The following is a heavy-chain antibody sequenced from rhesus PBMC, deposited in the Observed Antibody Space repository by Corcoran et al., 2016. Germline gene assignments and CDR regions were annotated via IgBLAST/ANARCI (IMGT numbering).Heavy chain of an antibody. J-gene: IGHJ4*01. CDR3: AREGVRGHFDY. D-gene: IGHD1-44*02. V-gene: IGHV4-122*02. Sequence: QVQLQESGPGLVKPSETLSLTCAVSGYSISSGYGWSWIRQPPGKGLEWIGYISYSGSTSYNPSLKSRVTISRDTSKNQFSLKLSSVTAADTAVYYCAREGVRGHFDYWGQGVLVTVSS. CDR2: ISYSGST. CDR1: GYSISSGYG.